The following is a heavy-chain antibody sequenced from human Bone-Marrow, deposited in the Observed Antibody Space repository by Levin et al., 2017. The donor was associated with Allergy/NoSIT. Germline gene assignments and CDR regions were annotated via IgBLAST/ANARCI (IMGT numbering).Heavy chain of an antibody. CDR1: GYSISDGFH. V-gene: IGHV4-38-2*01. CDR3: AKSADTALPLTHFDS. J-gene: IGHJ4*01. CDR2: VYHDGTS. D-gene: IGHD4-23*01. Sequence: SETLSLTCDVSGYSISDGFHWGWIRQPPGKGPEWLGTVYHDGTSYYNPSLINRVTISVDTSLNQFSLRLTAVTAADTAVYYCAKSADTALPLTHFDSWGHGMLVTVSS.